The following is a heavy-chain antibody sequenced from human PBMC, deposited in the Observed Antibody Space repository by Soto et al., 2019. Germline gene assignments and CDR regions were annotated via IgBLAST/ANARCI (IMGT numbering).Heavy chain of an antibody. CDR1: GGTFSSYA. Sequence: QVQLVHSGAEVKKPGSSVKVSCKASGGTFSSYANSWVRQAPGQGLEWMGGIIPIFGTANYAQKFQGRVTITADESTSTAYMELSSLRSEDTAVYYCARDLGPGQQLARGDAFDIWGQGTMVTVSS. D-gene: IGHD6-13*01. CDR2: IIPIFGTA. V-gene: IGHV1-69*12. CDR3: ARDLGPGQQLARGDAFDI. J-gene: IGHJ3*02.